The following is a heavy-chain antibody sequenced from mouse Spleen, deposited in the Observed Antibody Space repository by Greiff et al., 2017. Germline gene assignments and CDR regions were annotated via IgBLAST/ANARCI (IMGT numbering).Heavy chain of an antibody. CDR3: AAYGNSAWFAY. Sequence: VKLQQSGAELMKPGASVKISCKATGYTFSSYWIEWVKQRPGHGLEWIGEILPGSGSTNYNEKFKGKATFTADTSSNTAYMQLSSLTSEDSAVYYCAAYGNSAWFAYWGQGTLVTVSA. D-gene: IGHD2-1*01. V-gene: IGHV1-9*01. J-gene: IGHJ3*01. CDR1: GYTFSSYW. CDR2: ILPGSGST.